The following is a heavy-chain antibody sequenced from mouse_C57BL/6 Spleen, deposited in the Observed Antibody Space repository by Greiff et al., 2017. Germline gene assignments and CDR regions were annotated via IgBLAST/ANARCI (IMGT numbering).Heavy chain of an antibody. CDR2: IYPSDSYT. CDR1: GYTFTSYW. J-gene: IGHJ4*01. Sequence: VQLQQPGAELVKPGASVKLSCKASGYTFTSYWMQWVKQRPGQGLEWIGEIYPSDSYTNYNQKFKGKATLTVETSSGTAYMQLSSLASEDSVVYYWAKGDGYYSYAMDYWGQGTSVTVSS. V-gene: IGHV1-50*01. CDR3: AKGDGYYSYAMDY. D-gene: IGHD2-3*01.